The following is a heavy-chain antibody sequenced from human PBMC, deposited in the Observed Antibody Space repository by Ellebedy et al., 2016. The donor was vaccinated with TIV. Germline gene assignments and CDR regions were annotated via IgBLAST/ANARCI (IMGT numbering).Heavy chain of an antibody. Sequence: MPSETLSLTCTVSGDSISSGGYYWTWIRQHPEKGLEWIGNIYYTGTTYYNPSLKSRFTISIDKSKNRFSLKVTSLTAADTAVYHCARGRTSYNYIWGSYRQNPSFYFDYWGQGTLVTVSS. D-gene: IGHD3-16*02. CDR1: GDSISSGGYY. CDR2: IYYTGTT. CDR3: ARGRTSYNYIWGSYRQNPSFYFDY. J-gene: IGHJ4*02. V-gene: IGHV4-31*03.